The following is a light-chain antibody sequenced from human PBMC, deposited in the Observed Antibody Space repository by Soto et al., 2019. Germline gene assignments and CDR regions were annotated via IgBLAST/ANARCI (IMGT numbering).Light chain of an antibody. CDR1: SSDVGGYNY. J-gene: IGLJ1*01. Sequence: LTQPPSSTRSARPLVTISCTGISSDVGGYNYVSWYQQHPGKAPKLMIYEVSKRPSGVPDRFSGSKSGNAASLTVSGLQAEDEDDYYCSSYEGSNNYVFGTGTKVTVL. CDR2: EVS. CDR3: SSYEGSNNYV. V-gene: IGLV2-8*02.